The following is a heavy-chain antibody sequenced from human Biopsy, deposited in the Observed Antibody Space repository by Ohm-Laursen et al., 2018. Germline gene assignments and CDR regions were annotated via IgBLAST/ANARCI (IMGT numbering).Heavy chain of an antibody. CDR2: ISNIGST. CDR3: ARESALAGDFDS. CDR1: GASVTSGSYY. J-gene: IGHJ4*02. Sequence: GTLSLTCTVSGASVTSGSYYWSWIRQPPGKGLEWLGYISNIGSTNYNPSLKSRVTISVDTSKNHFSLKLTSVTAADAAVYYCARESALAGDFDSWGQGTLVTVSS. D-gene: IGHD6-19*01. V-gene: IGHV4-61*01.